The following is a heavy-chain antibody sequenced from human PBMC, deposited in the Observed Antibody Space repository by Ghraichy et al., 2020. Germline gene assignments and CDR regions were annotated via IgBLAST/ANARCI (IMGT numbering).Heavy chain of an antibody. V-gene: IGHV1-46*01. CDR1: GYTFITYY. J-gene: IGHJ4*02. CDR2: INPSGGST. Sequence: ASVKVSCKASGYTFITYYMHWVRQAPGQGLEWMGIINPSGGSTTYAQRFQGRVTMTRDTSTSTVYMELSSLRSEDTAFYYCARRMESTSSWDYWGQGTLVTVSS. D-gene: IGHD6-13*01. CDR3: ARRMESTSSWDY.